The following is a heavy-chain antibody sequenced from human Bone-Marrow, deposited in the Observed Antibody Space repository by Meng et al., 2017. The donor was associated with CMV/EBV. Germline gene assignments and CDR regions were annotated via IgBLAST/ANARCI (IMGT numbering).Heavy chain of an antibody. J-gene: IGHJ4*02. CDR3: ARANPSNYYDNNLDFDY. CDR2: INHSGST. D-gene: IGHD3-22*01. V-gene: IGHV4-34*01. Sequence: GSLRLSCAVYGGSFSGYYWSWIRQPPGKGLEWIGEINHSGSTNYNPSLKSRVTISVDTSKNQFSLKLSSVTAADTAVYYCARANPSNYYDNNLDFDYWGQGTLVTVSS. CDR1: GGSFSGYY.